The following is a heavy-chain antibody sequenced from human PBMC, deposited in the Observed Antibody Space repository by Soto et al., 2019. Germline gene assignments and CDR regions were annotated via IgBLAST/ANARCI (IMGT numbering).Heavy chain of an antibody. CDR1: GDSVSIKSPS. D-gene: IGHD6-13*01. J-gene: IGHJ4*02. CDR3: ARAYSAAKYYFDY. V-gene: IGHV6-1*01. Sequence: QPLFLPCAISGDSVSIKSPSWNWIRQSPSRGLEWLGRTYYRSKWFYDYALSVKSRITINPDTSKNQFSLQLNSVTPEDTAVYYCARAYSAAKYYFDYWGQGTLVTIS. CDR2: TYYRSKWFY.